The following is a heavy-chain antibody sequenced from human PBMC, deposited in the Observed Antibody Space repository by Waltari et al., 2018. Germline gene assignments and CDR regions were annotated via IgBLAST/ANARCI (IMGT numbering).Heavy chain of an antibody. CDR1: GGSISSDY. D-gene: IGHD6-13*01. V-gene: IGHV4-59*01. CDR3: ARVARGSSSYYSLFDS. Sequence: QVQLQESGPGLVKPSETLSLTCSVSGGSISSDYWSWIRQPPGKGLEWIGYIFYSGSTNYSPSLKSRVTISIDTSKKHFSRNLNSVTAADTAMYYCARVARGSSSYYSLFDSWGQGALVTVSS. CDR2: IFYSGST. J-gene: IGHJ4*02.